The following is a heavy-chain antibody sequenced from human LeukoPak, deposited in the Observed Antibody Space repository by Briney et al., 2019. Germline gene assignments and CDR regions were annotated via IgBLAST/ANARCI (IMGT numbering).Heavy chain of an antibody. CDR3: ARDANSSSWKNWFDP. Sequence: SETLSLTCTVSGGSISSYYWSWIRQPPGKGLEWIGSIYHSGSTYYNPSLKSRVTISVDTSKNQFSLKLSSVTAADTAVYYCARDANSSSWKNWFDPWGQGTLVTVSS. V-gene: IGHV4-38-2*02. CDR2: IYHSGST. D-gene: IGHD6-13*01. CDR1: GGSISSYY. J-gene: IGHJ5*02.